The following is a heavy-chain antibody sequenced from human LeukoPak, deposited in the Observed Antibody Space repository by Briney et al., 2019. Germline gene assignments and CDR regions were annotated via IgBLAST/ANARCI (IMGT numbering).Heavy chain of an antibody. Sequence: SETLSFNSTVSAVAINSEHWIWLRQPPGQGREGIGNIDYSRSTNYNPSLSSLVTISVDTSKNQFYLKLSSVTAADPAVYYCARGLMGKRGYSGYDSTRGAFDIWGQGTMVTVSS. CDR2: IDYSRST. J-gene: IGHJ3*02. CDR3: ARGLMGKRGYSGYDSTRGAFDI. CDR1: AVAINSEH. V-gene: IGHV4-59*01. D-gene: IGHD5-12*01.